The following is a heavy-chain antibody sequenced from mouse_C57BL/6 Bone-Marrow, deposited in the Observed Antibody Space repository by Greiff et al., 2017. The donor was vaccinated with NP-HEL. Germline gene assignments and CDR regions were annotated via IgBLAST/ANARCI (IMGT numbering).Heavy chain of an antibody. CDR1: GYTFTSYD. J-gene: IGHJ2*01. CDR2: IYPRDGSN. D-gene: IGHD2-2*01. CDR3: ARGGLHY. V-gene: IGHV1-85*01. Sequence: QVQLQQSGPELVKPGASVKLSCKASGYTFTSYDINWVKQRPGKGLEWIGWIYPRDGSNKYNEKFKGKATLTVDTSSSTAYMELHSLTSEDSAVYFCARGGLHYWGQGTTLTVSS.